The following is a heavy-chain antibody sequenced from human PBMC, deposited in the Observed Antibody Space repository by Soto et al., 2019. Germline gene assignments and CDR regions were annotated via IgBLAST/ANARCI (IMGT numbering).Heavy chain of an antibody. Sequence: QVQLVESGGGVVQPGRSLRLSCAASGFTFSSYGMHWVRQAPGKGLEWVAVISYDGSNKYYADSVKGRFTISRDNSKNTLYLQMNSLRAEDTAVYYCAKDRRGSYYYYYGMDVWGQGTTVTVSS. CDR3: AKDRRGSYYYYYGMDV. CDR1: GFTFSSYG. J-gene: IGHJ6*02. D-gene: IGHD3-16*01. CDR2: ISYDGSNK. V-gene: IGHV3-30*18.